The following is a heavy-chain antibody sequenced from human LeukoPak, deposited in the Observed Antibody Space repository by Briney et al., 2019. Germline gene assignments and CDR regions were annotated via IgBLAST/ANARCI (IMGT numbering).Heavy chain of an antibody. D-gene: IGHD6-19*01. CDR3: ARERYSSGWYTEYFQH. V-gene: IGHV1-3*01. J-gene: IGHJ1*01. Sequence: GASVKVSCKASGYTFTSYAMHWVRQAPGQRLEWMGWINAGNGNTKYSQKFQGRVTITRDTSASTAYMELSSLRSEDTAVYYCARERYSSGWYTEYFQHWGQGTLVTVSS. CDR2: INAGNGNT. CDR1: GYTFTSYA.